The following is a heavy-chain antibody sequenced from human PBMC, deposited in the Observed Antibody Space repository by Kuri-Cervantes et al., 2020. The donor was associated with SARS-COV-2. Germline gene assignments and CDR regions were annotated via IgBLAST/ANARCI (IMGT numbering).Heavy chain of an antibody. CDR2: INHGGGT. J-gene: IGHJ6*03. CDR1: GGSFSGYY. V-gene: IGHV4-34*01. D-gene: IGHD3-3*01. Sequence: SQTLSLTCAVYGGSFSGYYWSWIRQPSGKGLEWIGEINHGGGTNYNPSLMSRVTISVDTSKNQFSLKLRSVTAADTAVYYCARGVRFLDPKYYYFYYYMDVWGKGTTVTVSS. CDR3: ARGVRFLDPKYYYFYYYMDV.